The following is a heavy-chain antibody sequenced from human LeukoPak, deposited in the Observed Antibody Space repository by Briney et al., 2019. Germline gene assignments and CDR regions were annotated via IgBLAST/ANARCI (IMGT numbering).Heavy chain of an antibody. Sequence: PSETLSLTCTVSGGSISVYYWSWIRQPPGKGLEWIGYIYYSGSTNYNPSLKSRVTISVDTSKNQFSLKLSSVTAADTAVYYCARGGLRGAIDYWGQGTLVTVSS. CDR3: ARGGLRGAIDY. D-gene: IGHD3-16*01. J-gene: IGHJ4*02. CDR2: IYYSGST. CDR1: GGSISVYY. V-gene: IGHV4-59*01.